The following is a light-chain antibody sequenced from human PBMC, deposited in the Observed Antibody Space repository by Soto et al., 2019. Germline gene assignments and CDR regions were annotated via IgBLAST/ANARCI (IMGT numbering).Light chain of an antibody. V-gene: IGKV3-15*01. CDR3: QQYNNWPRT. CDR1: QTVISSN. Sequence: EIVLTQSPGAVSLSPGGRATLSCRASQTVISSNLAWYQQKPGQAPRLLFYGASTRATGIPARFSGSGSGTEFSLTISSLQSEDFAVYYCQQYNNWPRTFGQGTKVDIK. CDR2: GAS. J-gene: IGKJ1*01.